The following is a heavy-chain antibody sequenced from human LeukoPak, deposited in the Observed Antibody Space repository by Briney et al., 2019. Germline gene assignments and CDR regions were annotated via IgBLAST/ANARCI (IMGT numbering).Heavy chain of an antibody. CDR1: GVSISSYY. CDR3: AREADYYMDV. D-gene: IGHD6-25*01. V-gene: IGHV4-59*01. Sequence: KPSETLSLTCTVSGVSISSYYWSWIRQPPGKGLEWIGYIYYSGSTNYNPSLKSRVTISVDTSKNQFSLKLSSVTAADTAVYYCAREADYYMDVWGKGTTVTVSS. J-gene: IGHJ6*03. CDR2: IYYSGST.